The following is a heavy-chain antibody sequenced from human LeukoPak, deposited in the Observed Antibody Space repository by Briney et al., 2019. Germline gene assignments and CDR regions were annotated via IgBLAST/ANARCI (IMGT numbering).Heavy chain of an antibody. D-gene: IGHD2/OR15-2a*01. CDR1: GFTFSSYA. Sequence: PGGSLRLSCAASGFTFSSYAMSWVRQAPGKGLEWVSAISGSGGSTYYADSVKGRFTISRDNSKNTLYLQMNSLRAEDTAVYYCANFFLGLIKLAWQTLDIWGQGTMVTVSS. V-gene: IGHV3-23*01. CDR3: ANFFLGLIKLAWQTLDI. CDR2: ISGSGGST. J-gene: IGHJ3*02.